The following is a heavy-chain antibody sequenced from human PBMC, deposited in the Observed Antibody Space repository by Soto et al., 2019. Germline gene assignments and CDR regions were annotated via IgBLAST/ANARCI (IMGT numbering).Heavy chain of an antibody. J-gene: IGHJ3*02. Sequence: QVQLVESGGGVVQPGRSLRLSCAASGFTFSSYGMHWVRQAPGKGLEWVAVISYDGSNKYYADSVKGRFTISRDNSKNTLYLQMNSLRAEDTAVYYCAKIPPATYYYDSSGYPDAFDIWGQGTTVTVSS. V-gene: IGHV3-30*18. CDR2: ISYDGSNK. CDR1: GFTFSSYG. CDR3: AKIPPATYYYDSSGYPDAFDI. D-gene: IGHD3-22*01.